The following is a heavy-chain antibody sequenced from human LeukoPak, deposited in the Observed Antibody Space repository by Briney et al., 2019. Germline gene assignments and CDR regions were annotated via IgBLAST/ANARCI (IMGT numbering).Heavy chain of an antibody. CDR3: AKGPQLYSGYHPDY. CDR1: GFTFSGSA. Sequence: PGGSLSLSCAASGFTFSGSAMTWVRQAPGKGLQWVSTITGSDDKTYYADSVKGRFTISRDFSQSMVHLHMNSLRVEDTAIYYCAKGPQLYSGYHPDYWGQGTLVTVSS. D-gene: IGHD5-12*01. J-gene: IGHJ4*02. CDR2: ITGSDDKT. V-gene: IGHV3-23*01.